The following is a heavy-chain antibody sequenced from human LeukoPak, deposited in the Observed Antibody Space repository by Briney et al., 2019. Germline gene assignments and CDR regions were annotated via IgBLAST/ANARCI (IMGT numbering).Heavy chain of an antibody. J-gene: IGHJ5*02. CDR2: IYTGGST. CDR1: GFTFSSYA. Sequence: PGGSLRLSCAASGFTFSSYAMSWVRQAPGKGLEWVSVIYTGGSTYYADSVKGRFTISRDNSKNTLYLQMNSLRAEDTAVYYCARGSVDGDYLFSWGQGTLVTVSS. D-gene: IGHD4-17*01. CDR3: ARGSVDGDYLFS. V-gene: IGHV3-53*01.